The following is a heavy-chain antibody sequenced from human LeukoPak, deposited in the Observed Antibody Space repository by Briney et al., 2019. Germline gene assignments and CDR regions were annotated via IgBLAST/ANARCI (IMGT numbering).Heavy chain of an antibody. J-gene: IGHJ4*02. Sequence: GASVTVSCKASGGTFSSYAISWVRQAPGQGLEWMGRIIPILGIANYAQKFQGRVTITADKSTSTAYMELSSLRSEDTAVYYCARTYYYDSSGYSYDGYWGQGTLVTVSS. D-gene: IGHD3-22*01. CDR2: IIPILGIA. CDR3: ARTYYYDSSGYSYDGY. V-gene: IGHV1-69*10. CDR1: GGTFSSYA.